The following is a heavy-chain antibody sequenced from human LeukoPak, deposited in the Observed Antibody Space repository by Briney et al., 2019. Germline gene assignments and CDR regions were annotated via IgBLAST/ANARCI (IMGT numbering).Heavy chain of an antibody. V-gene: IGHV3-23*01. D-gene: IGHD3-3*01. CDR1: GFTFNTCA. J-gene: IGHJ4*02. Sequence: GGSLRLSCEASGFTFNTCAMSWVRQATGKGLEWVSAISESGSGTYYADSVKGRFTISRDNSKNTLYLQMNSLRVDDTALYYCAKGVFGVNRAFDYWGQGTLVTVSS. CDR3: AKGVFGVNRAFDY. CDR2: ISESGSGT.